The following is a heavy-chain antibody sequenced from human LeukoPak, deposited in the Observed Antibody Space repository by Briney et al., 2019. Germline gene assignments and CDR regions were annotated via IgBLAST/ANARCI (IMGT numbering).Heavy chain of an antibody. V-gene: IGHV1-46*01. Sequence: ASVKVSCKASGNTFSSYFIHWVRQAPGQGLEWMGIISRGGGSTTYAQELQGRVTMTRDTSTSTVYMELSSLRSEDTAVYYCGRVTVYAFDIWGQGTMVAVSS. CDR2: ISRGGGST. CDR1: GNTFSSYF. D-gene: IGHD4-23*01. CDR3: GRVTVYAFDI. J-gene: IGHJ3*02.